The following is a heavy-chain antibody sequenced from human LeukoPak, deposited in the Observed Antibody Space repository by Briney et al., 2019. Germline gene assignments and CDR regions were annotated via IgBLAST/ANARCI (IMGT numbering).Heavy chain of an antibody. J-gene: IGHJ4*02. CDR3: ASGWLFFDY. V-gene: IGHV4-59*01. Sequence: SETLSLTCTVSGGSISSYYWSWPRQPPGKGLEWIGYIYYSGSTNYNPSLKSRVTISVGTSKNQFSLKLSSVTAADTAVYYCASGWLFFDYWGQGTLVTVSS. CDR1: GGSISSYY. D-gene: IGHD5-12*01. CDR2: IYYSGST.